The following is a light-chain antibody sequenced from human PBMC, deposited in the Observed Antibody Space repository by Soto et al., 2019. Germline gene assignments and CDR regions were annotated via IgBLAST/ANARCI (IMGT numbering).Light chain of an antibody. CDR3: AAWDDSLKGV. CDR1: SSNIGSNT. CDR2: SNN. Sequence: QSALTQPPSASGTPGQRVTISCSGSSSNIGSNTVNWYQQLPGTAPKLLIYSNNQRPSGVPDRFSGSKSGTSASLAISGLQSEDEADYYCAAWDDSLKGVFGGGTKRTVL. J-gene: IGLJ3*02. V-gene: IGLV1-44*01.